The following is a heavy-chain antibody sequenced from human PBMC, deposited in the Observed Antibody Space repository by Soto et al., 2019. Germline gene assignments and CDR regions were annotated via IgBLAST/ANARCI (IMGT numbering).Heavy chain of an antibody. D-gene: IGHD1-1*01. CDR1: GDSVSKYY. CDR3: ARGKAGTQRTTTRTYYFDY. J-gene: IGHJ4*02. Sequence: KPSETLSLTCTVSGDSVSKYYWNWIRQPAGKGLEWIGRIHSTRSPNYNPSLKSRVTMSVDTSKNQFSLKLNLTSVTAADTAVYYCARGKAGTQRTTTRTYYFDYWGQGTLVTVSS. V-gene: IGHV4-4*07. CDR2: IHSTRSP.